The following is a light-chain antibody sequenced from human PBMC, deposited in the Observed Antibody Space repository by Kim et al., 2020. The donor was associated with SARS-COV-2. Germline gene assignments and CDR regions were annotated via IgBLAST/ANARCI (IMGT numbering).Light chain of an antibody. Sequence: PGQTARITCSGDALPKQYAYWFQKQPGKAPVMVISEDSERPSGIPERFSGSTSGTTVTLTISGVQAEDEADYYCQSADSTDTFWVFGGGTQLTVL. V-gene: IGLV3-25*03. CDR3: QSADSTDTFWV. CDR1: ALPKQY. J-gene: IGLJ3*02. CDR2: EDS.